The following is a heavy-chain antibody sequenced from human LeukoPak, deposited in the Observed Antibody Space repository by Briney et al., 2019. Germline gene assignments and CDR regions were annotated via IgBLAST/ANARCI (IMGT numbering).Heavy chain of an antibody. CDR3: ARDRPSYYYDTTSPLGY. CDR2: ISGYNSNT. V-gene: IGHV1-18*04. CDR1: GYSFTSYG. D-gene: IGHD3-22*01. Sequence: ASVKVSCKASGYSFTSYGISWVRQAPGQGLEWMGWISGYNSNTNYAQKVQGRVTMTTDSSTSTAYMELRRLRSDDTAVYYCARDRPSYYYDTTSPLGYWGQGTLVTVSS. J-gene: IGHJ4*02.